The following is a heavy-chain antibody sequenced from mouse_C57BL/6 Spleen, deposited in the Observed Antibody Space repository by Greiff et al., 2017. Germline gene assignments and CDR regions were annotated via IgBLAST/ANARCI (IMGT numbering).Heavy chain of an antibody. J-gene: IGHJ2*01. CDR1: GYTFTSYW. D-gene: IGHD1-1*01. CDR2: IHPNSGST. CDR3: ARPTTVVANDFDY. V-gene: IGHV1-64*01. Sequence: VKLQQPGAELVKPGASVKLSCKASGYTFTSYWMHWVKQRPGQGLEWIGMIHPNSGSTNYNEKFKSKATLTVDKSSSTAYMQLSSLTSEDSAVYYCARPTTVVANDFDYWGQGTTLTVSS.